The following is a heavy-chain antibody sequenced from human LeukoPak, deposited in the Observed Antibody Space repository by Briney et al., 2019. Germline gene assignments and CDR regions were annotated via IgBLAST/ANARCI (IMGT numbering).Heavy chain of an antibody. J-gene: IGHJ6*03. CDR3: ATRTPETPFFGVVIIKGGLDYYYMDV. D-gene: IGHD3-3*01. V-gene: IGHV1-69*06. CDR1: GYTLTGYH. CDR2: IIPIFGTA. Sequence: SVKVSCKASGYTLTGYHMHWVRQAPGQGLEWMGGIIPIFGTANYAQKFQGRVTITADKSTSTAYMELSSLRSEDTAVYYCATRTPETPFFGVVIIKGGLDYYYMDVWGKGTTVTVSS.